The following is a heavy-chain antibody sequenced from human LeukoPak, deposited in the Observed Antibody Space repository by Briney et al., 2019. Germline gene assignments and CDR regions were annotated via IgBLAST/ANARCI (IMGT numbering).Heavy chain of an antibody. D-gene: IGHD5-12*01. CDR1: GGTFSSYA. CDR2: IIPIFGTA. CDR3: ASGSGYDLGGGYFDY. Sequence: SVKVSCKASGGTFSSYAISWVRQAPGQGLEWMGGIIPIFGTANYAQKVQGRVTITTDESTSTAYMELSSLRSEDTAVYYCASGSGYDLGGGYFDYWGQGTLVTVSS. V-gene: IGHV1-69*05. J-gene: IGHJ4*02.